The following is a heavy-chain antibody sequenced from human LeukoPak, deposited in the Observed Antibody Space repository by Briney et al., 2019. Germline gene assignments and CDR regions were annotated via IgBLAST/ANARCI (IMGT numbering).Heavy chain of an antibody. CDR2: MSYDGSNK. CDR1: GFTFSSYS. J-gene: IGHJ6*03. D-gene: IGHD2-2*01. V-gene: IGHV3-30*03. CDR3: ARTIVPTAVYYYYNMDV. Sequence: SGGSLRLSCAASGFTFSSYSMNWVRQAPGKGLEWVAVMSYDGSNKYYADSVKGRFTISRDNSKNTLYLQMNTLKSEDTAVYYCARTIVPTAVYYYYNMDVWGKGATVTVSS.